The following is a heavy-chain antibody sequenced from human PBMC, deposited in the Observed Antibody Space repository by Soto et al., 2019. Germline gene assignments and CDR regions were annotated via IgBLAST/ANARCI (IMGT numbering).Heavy chain of an antibody. Sequence: PGGSLRLSCAASGFSFSKFWMSWVRQAPGKGLEWVANIKQDGSQKYYVDSVKGRFTISRDNAKNSLYLQMNSLTADDTAVYYCARVLLYSASGRGWFDPCGQGTLVTVSS. D-gene: IGHD2-2*02. J-gene: IGHJ5*02. CDR2: IKQDGSQK. V-gene: IGHV3-7*03. CDR3: ARVLLYSASGRGWFDP. CDR1: GFSFSKFW.